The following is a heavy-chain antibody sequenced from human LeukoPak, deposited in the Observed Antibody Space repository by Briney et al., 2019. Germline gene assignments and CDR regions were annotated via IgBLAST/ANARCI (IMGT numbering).Heavy chain of an antibody. CDR2: ISAYNGNT. D-gene: IGHD3-10*01. Sequence: GASVKVSCKASGYTFTSYGISWVRQAPGQGLEWMGWISAYNGNTNYAQKLQGRVTMTTDTSTSTAYMELRSLRSDDTAVYYCARAGGFGELLYRKAYNWFDPWGQGTLVTVSS. CDR3: ARAGGFGELLYRKAYNWFDP. CDR1: GYTFTSYG. V-gene: IGHV1-18*01. J-gene: IGHJ5*02.